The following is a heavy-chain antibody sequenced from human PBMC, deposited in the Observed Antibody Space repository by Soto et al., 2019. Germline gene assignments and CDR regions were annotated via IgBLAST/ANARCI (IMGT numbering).Heavy chain of an antibody. J-gene: IGHJ4*02. Sequence: QVPLVQSGAEVKKPGASVKVSCKASGYTFTSYAMHWVRQAPGQRLEWMGWINAGNGNTKYSQKFQGRVTITRDTSASTAYMELSSLRSEDTAVYYCARGRIAVAGTVLDYWGQGTLVTVSS. V-gene: IGHV1-3*01. CDR2: INAGNGNT. CDR3: ARGRIAVAGTVLDY. D-gene: IGHD6-19*01. CDR1: GYTFTSYA.